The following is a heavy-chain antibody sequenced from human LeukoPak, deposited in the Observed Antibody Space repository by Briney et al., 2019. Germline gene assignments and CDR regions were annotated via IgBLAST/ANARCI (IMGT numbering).Heavy chain of an antibody. CDR2: INHSGST. Sequence: SETLSLTCAVYGGSFSGYYWSWIRQPPGKGLEWIGEINHSGSTNYNPSLKSRVTISVDTSKNQLSLKLSSVTAADTAVYYCARGAGAAAGTHFDYWGQGTLVTVSS. D-gene: IGHD6-13*01. CDR1: GGSFSGYY. J-gene: IGHJ4*02. V-gene: IGHV4-34*01. CDR3: ARGAGAAAGTHFDY.